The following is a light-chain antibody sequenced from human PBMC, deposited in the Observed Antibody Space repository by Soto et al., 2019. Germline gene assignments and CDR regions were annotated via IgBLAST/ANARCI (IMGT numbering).Light chain of an antibody. CDR1: SSDVGGHNY. Sequence: QSALTQPPSASGSPGQSVTISCTGTSSDVGGHNYVSWYQQRPGKAPKLMIYEVIKRPSGVPDRFSGSKSGNTASLTVSGLQAEDEADYFCSSYAGTNNYVVFGGGTQLTVL. CDR2: EVI. V-gene: IGLV2-8*01. CDR3: SSYAGTNNYVV. J-gene: IGLJ2*01.